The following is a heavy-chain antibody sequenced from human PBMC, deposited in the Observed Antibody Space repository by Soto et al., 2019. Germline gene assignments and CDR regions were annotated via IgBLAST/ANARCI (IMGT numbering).Heavy chain of an antibody. V-gene: IGHV3-30-3*01. Sequence: QVQLVESGGGVVQPGRSLRLSCAASGFTFSSYAMHWVRQAPGKGLEWVAVISYDGSNKYYADSVKGRFTISRDNSKNTLYVQMNSLRTEDTAVYYCARGLGGGSSGWYFDFWGQGTLVTVSS. J-gene: IGHJ4*02. CDR2: ISYDGSNK. CDR1: GFTFSSYA. CDR3: ARGLGGGSSGWYFDF. D-gene: IGHD6-19*01.